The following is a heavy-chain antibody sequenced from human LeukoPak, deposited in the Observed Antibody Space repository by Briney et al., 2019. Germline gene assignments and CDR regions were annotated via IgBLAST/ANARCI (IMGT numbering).Heavy chain of an antibody. Sequence: SETLSLTCTASGGSISSYYWSWIRQPAGKGLEWIGRIYTSGSTNYNPSLKSRVTMSVDTSKNQFSLKLSSVTAADTAVYYCARDLGSGYRYYFDYWGQGTLVTVSS. V-gene: IGHV4-4*07. CDR1: GGSISSYY. J-gene: IGHJ4*02. D-gene: IGHD5-12*01. CDR3: ARDLGSGYRYYFDY. CDR2: IYTSGST.